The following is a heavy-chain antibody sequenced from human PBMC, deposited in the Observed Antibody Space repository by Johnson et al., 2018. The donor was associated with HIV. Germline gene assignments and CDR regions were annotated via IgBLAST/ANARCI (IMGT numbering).Heavy chain of an antibody. CDR1: GFTFDDYA. Sequence: VQLVESGGGLVQPGRSLRLSCAASGFTFDDYAMHWVRQAPGKGLEWVSGINRNGANTGYGDSVKGRFTISRDNAKNSLYLQMNSLRAEDTALYFCAREPVAGPGRNAFDIWGQGTMVTVSS. CDR3: AREPVAGPGRNAFDI. CDR2: INRNGANT. V-gene: IGHV3-20*04. J-gene: IGHJ3*02. D-gene: IGHD6-19*01.